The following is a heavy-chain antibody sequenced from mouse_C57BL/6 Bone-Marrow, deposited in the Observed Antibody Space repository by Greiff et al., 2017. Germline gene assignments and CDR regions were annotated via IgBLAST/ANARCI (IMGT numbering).Heavy chain of an antibody. J-gene: IGHJ2*01. D-gene: IGHD3-2*01. CDR3: ARGTALDY. Sequence: VQLQQSGPGLVKPSQSLSLTCSVTGYSITSGYYWNWIRQFPGNQLEWMGYISYDGSNNYNPSLKNRISITRDTSKNQFFLKLNSVTTEDTATYSCARGTALDYWGQGTTLTVSS. CDR2: ISYDGSN. V-gene: IGHV3-6*01. CDR1: GYSITSGYY.